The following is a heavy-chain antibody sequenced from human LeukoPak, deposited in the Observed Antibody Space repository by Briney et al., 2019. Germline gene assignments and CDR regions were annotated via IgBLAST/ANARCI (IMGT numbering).Heavy chain of an antibody. CDR2: MNPNSGNT. J-gene: IGHJ3*02. D-gene: IGHD3-22*01. CDR1: GYNFITYD. V-gene: IGHV1-8*02. Sequence: ASVKVSCKTSGYNFITYDINWVRQSTGQGLEWMGWMNPNSGNTDYAQKFQGRVTMTRNTSISTAYMELSSLRSEDTAVYYCARERSSSGYYDSSRIGFDIWGQGTMVTVSS. CDR3: ARERSSSGYYDSSRIGFDI.